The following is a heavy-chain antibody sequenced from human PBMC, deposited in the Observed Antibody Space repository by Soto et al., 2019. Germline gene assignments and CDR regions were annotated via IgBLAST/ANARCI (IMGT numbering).Heavy chain of an antibody. V-gene: IGHV4-61*01. CDR2: IYYSGST. J-gene: IGHJ4*02. D-gene: IGHD1-26*01. Sequence: SLTCTVSGGSVSSGSYYWGWIRQPPGKGLEWIGYIYYSGSTNYNPSLKSRVTISVDTSKNQFSLKLSSVTAADTAVYYCASTLGYSGSYSYFDYWGQGTLVTVSS. CDR1: GGSVSSGSYY. CDR3: ASTLGYSGSYSYFDY.